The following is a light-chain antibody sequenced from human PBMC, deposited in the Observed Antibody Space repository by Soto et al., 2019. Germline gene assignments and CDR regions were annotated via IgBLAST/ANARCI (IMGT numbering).Light chain of an antibody. J-gene: IGLJ1*01. CDR2: EVS. Sequence: TPASAACASRAVIAISCTRTSSDVGSYNLVSWYQQHPGKAPKLMIYEVSKRPSGVSNRFSGSKSGNTASLTISGLQAEDEADYYCCSYAGSSTLVFGTGTKVTVL. CDR1: SSDVGSYNL. V-gene: IGLV2-23*02. CDR3: CSYAGSSTLV.